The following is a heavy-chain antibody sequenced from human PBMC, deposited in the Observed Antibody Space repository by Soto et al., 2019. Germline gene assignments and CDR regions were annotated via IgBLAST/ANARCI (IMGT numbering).Heavy chain of an antibody. J-gene: IGHJ2*01. Sequence: EVQLLESGGGLVQPGGSLRLSCVGSGFTFINYAMNWVRQSPGKGLEWVSGITGCGDRTFDADSVKGRFTISRDNSKNTANLQMNSLRADDTAVYYCARKVLGSTSRPDWWYFDLWGRGTLVTVSS. CDR1: GFTFINYA. D-gene: IGHD2-2*01. V-gene: IGHV3-23*01. CDR3: ARKVLGSTSRPDWWYFDL. CDR2: ITGCGDRT.